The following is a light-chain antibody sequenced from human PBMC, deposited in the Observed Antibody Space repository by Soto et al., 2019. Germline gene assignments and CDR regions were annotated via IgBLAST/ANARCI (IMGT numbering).Light chain of an antibody. V-gene: IGLV2-14*01. CDR3: SSYTSTTAYVL. J-gene: IGLJ3*02. Sequence: QSALTQPASVSGSPGQSVTISCTGASSDIGGYDYVSWYQQHPGKAPKVLISDVTDRPSGVSPRFSGSRSGNTASLTISGLRSEDEADYFCSSYTSTTAYVLFGGGTKLT. CDR1: SSDIGGYDY. CDR2: DVT.